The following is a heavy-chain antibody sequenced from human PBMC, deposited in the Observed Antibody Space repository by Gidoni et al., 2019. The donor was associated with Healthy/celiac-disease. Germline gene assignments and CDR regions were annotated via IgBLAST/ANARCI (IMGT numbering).Heavy chain of an antibody. V-gene: IGHV4-34*01. CDR1: GGSFSGYY. CDR2: INHSGST. J-gene: IGHJ4*02. CDR3: ARGLSKRGTTVSKEHYYFDY. Sequence: QVQLQQWGAGLLKPSETLSLTCAVYGGSFSGYYWSWIRQPPGKGLEWIGEINHSGSTNYNPSLKSRVTISVDTSKNQFSLKLSSVTAADTAVYYCARGLSKRGTTVSKEHYYFDYWGQGTLVTVSS. D-gene: IGHD4-17*01.